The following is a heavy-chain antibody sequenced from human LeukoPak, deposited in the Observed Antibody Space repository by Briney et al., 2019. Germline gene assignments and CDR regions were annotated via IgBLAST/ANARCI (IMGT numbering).Heavy chain of an antibody. V-gene: IGHV3-48*02. CDR3: AREGYYYDSSGYPPYNWFDP. Sequence: GGALRLSCAASGFTFSSYSMTWVRQAPGKGQEWVSYISSSSSTIYYADSVKGRFTISRDNAKNSLYLQMNSLRDEDTAVYYCAREGYYYDSSGYPPYNWFDPWGQGTLVTVSS. CDR1: GFTFSSYS. CDR2: ISSSSSTI. D-gene: IGHD3-22*01. J-gene: IGHJ5*02.